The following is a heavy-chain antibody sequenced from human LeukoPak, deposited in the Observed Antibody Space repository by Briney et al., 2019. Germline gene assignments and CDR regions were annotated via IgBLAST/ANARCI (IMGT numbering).Heavy chain of an antibody. J-gene: IGHJ5*02. CDR3: ARERSLGVVTAITWFDP. CDR2: INHSGST. V-gene: IGHV4-34*01. D-gene: IGHD2-21*02. CDR1: GGSFSGYY. Sequence: SETLSLTCAVYGGSFSGYYWSWIRQPPGKGLEWIGEINHSGSTNYNPSLKSRVTISVDTSKNQFSLKLSSVTAADTAVYHCARERSLGVVTAITWFDPWGQGTLVTVSS.